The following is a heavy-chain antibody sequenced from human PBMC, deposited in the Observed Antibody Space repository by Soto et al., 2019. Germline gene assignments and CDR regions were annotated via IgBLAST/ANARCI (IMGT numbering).Heavy chain of an antibody. V-gene: IGHV4-39*01. Sequence: SETLSLTCIVSGGSITRRSSYWAWIRQPPGKGLEWVGAFYDGNTYHNPSLRSRITIAVDTSKNQFSLKLNSVAAADTAFYYCATTRGLAVGGSFDYWGQGMLVTVSS. CDR1: GGSITRRSSY. D-gene: IGHD3-10*01. CDR3: ATTRGLAVGGSFDY. CDR2: FYDGNT. J-gene: IGHJ4*02.